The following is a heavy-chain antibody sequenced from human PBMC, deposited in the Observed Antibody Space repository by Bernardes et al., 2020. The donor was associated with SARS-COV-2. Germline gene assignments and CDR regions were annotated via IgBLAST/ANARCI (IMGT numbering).Heavy chain of an antibody. CDR3: ARGRNYYDSSGYYLDY. Sequence: SETLSLTCTVPGGSISSYYWSWIRQPAGKGLEWIGRIYTSGSTNYNPSLKSRVTMSVDTSKNQFSLKLSSVTAADTAVYYCARGRNYYDSSGYYLDYLRQGTLVTVSS. CDR1: GGSISSYY. J-gene: IGHJ4*02. V-gene: IGHV4-4*07. CDR2: IYTSGST. D-gene: IGHD3-22*01.